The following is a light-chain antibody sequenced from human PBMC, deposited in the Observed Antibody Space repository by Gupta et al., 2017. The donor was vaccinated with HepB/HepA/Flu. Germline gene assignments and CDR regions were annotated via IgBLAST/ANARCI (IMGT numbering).Light chain of an antibody. Sequence: QSALPQPPSVSGSPGQSVTISCPGTSSDVGSYNRVPWYHQPPHTAPKLMIYEVSNRPSGVPDRFSGSKSGNTASLTISGLQAEDEADYYCSSYTSSSTFVFGTGTKVTVL. V-gene: IGLV2-18*02. CDR3: SSYTSSSTFV. J-gene: IGLJ1*01. CDR2: EVS. CDR1: SSDVGSYNR.